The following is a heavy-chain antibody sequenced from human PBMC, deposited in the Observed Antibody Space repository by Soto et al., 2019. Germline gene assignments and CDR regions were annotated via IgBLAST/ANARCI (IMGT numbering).Heavy chain of an antibody. J-gene: IGHJ6*02. Sequence: SGPTLVNPTETLTLTCTVSGFSLTTGKMGVSWIRQPPGKALEWLAHIFSDNERSYSTSLQGRLTISKDTSGSQVVLSMTNVDPADTATYYCARMNVDSYQFYYAMDVWG. CDR3: ARMNVDSYQFYYAMDV. D-gene: IGHD1-1*01. V-gene: IGHV2-26*01. CDR2: IFSDNER. CDR1: GFSLTTGKMG.